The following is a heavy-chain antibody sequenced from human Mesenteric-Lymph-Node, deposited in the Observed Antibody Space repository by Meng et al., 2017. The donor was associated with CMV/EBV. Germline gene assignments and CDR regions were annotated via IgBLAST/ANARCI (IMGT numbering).Heavy chain of an antibody. CDR3: ARVMGIVVVPAAIRYSRKAFDI. CDR1: GYSISSGYY. V-gene: IGHV4-61*01. Sequence: LRLSCTVSGYSISSGYYWGWIRQPPGKGLEWIGYIYYSGSTNYNPSLKSRVTISVDTSKNQFSLKLSSVTAADTAVYYCARVMGIVVVPAAIRYSRKAFDIWGQGTMVTVSS. D-gene: IGHD2-2*03. CDR2: IYYSGST. J-gene: IGHJ3*02.